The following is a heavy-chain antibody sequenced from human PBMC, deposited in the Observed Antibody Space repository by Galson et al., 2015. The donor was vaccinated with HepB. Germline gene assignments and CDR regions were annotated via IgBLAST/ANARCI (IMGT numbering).Heavy chain of an antibody. CDR3: ARPRSVSAIFGRDRGPEYYLED. CDR1: GYSFSNYG. J-gene: IGHJ3*01. Sequence: SVKVSCKASGYSFSNYGLSWIRQAPGPGLEWMGWFSGYDGSTNYAQKFQGRVSMTADASTGTAYLELRNLRSEDTAVYYCARPRSVSAIFGRDRGPEYYLEDWGQGTLVTVAS. CDR2: FSGYDGST. D-gene: IGHD2-8*01. V-gene: IGHV1-18*01.